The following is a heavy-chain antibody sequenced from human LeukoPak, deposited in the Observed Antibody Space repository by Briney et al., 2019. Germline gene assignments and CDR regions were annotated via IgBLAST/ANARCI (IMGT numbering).Heavy chain of an antibody. CDR1: GGTFSSYA. D-gene: IGHD3-10*01. J-gene: IGHJ4*02. CDR2: ISPILGIA. CDR3: ARDHITMVRGVIRGFDY. Sequence: GASVKVSCKASGGTFSSYAISWVRQAPGQGLEWMGRISPILGIANYAQKFQGRVTITADKSTSTAYMGLSSLRSEDTAVYYCARDHITMVRGVIRGFDYWGQGTLVTVSS. V-gene: IGHV1-69*04.